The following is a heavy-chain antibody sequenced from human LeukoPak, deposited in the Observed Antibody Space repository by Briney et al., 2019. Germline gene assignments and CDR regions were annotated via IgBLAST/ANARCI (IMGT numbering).Heavy chain of an antibody. Sequence: GGSLRLSCAASGFTFSSYSMNWVRQAPGKGLEWVSAISGSGGSTCYADSVKGRFTISRDNSKNTLYLQMNSLRADDTAVYYCAKDPYSGSYYDYWGQGTLVTVSS. CDR1: GFTFSSYS. D-gene: IGHD1-26*01. J-gene: IGHJ4*02. CDR2: ISGSGGST. CDR3: AKDPYSGSYYDY. V-gene: IGHV3-23*01.